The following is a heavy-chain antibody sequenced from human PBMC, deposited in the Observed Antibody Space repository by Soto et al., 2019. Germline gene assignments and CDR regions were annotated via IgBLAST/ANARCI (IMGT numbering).Heavy chain of an antibody. D-gene: IGHD4-4*01. CDR2: IVVGSGNT. V-gene: IGHV1-58*01. J-gene: IGHJ6*02. CDR3: AAYQGTVYYYYYGMDV. CDR1: GFIFTSSA. Sequence: SVKGSCKASGFIFTSSAVQWVRQARGQRLEWIGWIVVGSGNTNYAQKFQERVTITRDMSTSTAYMELSSLRSEDTAVYYCAAYQGTVYYYYYGMDVWGQGTTVTVSS.